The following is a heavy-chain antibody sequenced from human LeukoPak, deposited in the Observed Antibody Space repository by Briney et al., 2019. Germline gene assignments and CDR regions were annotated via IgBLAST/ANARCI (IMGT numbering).Heavy chain of an antibody. V-gene: IGHV3-21*01. CDR2: ISSSSSYI. CDR1: GFTFSSYW. CDR3: ARDSTLLGYDFWSGYPDAFDI. D-gene: IGHD3-3*01. Sequence: GGSLRLSCAVSGFTFSSYWMNWVRQAPGKGLEWVSSISSSSSYIYYADSVKGRFTISRDNAKNSLYLQMNSLRAEDTAVYYCARDSTLLGYDFWSGYPDAFDIWGQGTMVTVSS. J-gene: IGHJ3*02.